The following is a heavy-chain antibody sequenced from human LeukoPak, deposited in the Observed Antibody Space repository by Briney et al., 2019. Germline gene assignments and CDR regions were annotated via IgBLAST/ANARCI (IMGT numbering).Heavy chain of an antibody. CDR3: ARLLWFGDLDYFDY. CDR2: IYYSGST. Sequence: SQTLSLTCTVSGGSISSGDYYWSWIRQPPGTGLEWIGYIYYSGSTYYNPSLKSRVTISVDTSKNQFSLKLSSGTAADTAVYYCARLLWFGDLDYFDYWGQGTLVTVSS. V-gene: IGHV4-30-4*01. CDR1: GGSISSGDYY. J-gene: IGHJ4*02. D-gene: IGHD3-10*01.